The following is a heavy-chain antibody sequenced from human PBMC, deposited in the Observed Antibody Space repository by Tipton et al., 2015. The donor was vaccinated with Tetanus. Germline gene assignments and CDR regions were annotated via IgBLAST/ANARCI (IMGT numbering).Heavy chain of an antibody. J-gene: IGHJ5*02. CDR2: VSAYNGNT. D-gene: IGHD3-10*01. V-gene: IGHV1-18*01. CDR3: ARDGPFYYGPGCGADGRDWFDP. CDR1: GYTFSNYG. Sequence: QSGPEVKKPGASVKVSCKASGYTFSNYGITWVRQAPGQGLEWMGWVSAYNGNTDYAQKFPGRVTLTRDTSTTTAYMELRSLRSDVTAVYYCARDGPFYYGPGCGADGRDWFDPWGQGTLVTVSS.